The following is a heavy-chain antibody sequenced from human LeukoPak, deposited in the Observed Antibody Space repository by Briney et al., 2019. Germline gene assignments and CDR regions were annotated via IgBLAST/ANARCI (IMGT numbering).Heavy chain of an antibody. CDR2: IKSKGDGETT. D-gene: IGHD3-10*01. Sequence: GGSLRLSCAASGFTFTNAWMTWVRQAPGKGLEWVGRIKSKGDGETTDYTAPVKGGFTMSRDDSKATLYLQMNSLAAEDTAVYYCTTDLGLTMIRGVIVYWGQGALVTVSS. CDR3: TTDLGLTMIRGVIVY. V-gene: IGHV3-15*01. CDR1: GFTFTNAW. J-gene: IGHJ4*02.